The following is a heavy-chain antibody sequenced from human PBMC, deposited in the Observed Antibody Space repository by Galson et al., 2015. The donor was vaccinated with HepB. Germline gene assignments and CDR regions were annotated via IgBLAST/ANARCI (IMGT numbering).Heavy chain of an antibody. V-gene: IGHV3-21*01. CDR1: GFTFSSYS. D-gene: IGHD3-10*01. J-gene: IGHJ5*02. CDR2: ISSSSSYI. CDR3: ARLNDLVARGSGFDP. Sequence: SLRLSCAASGFTFSSYSMNWVRQAPGKGLEWVSSISSSSSYIYYADSVKGRFTISRDNAKNSLYLQMNSLRAEDTAVYYCARLNDLVARGSGFDPWGQGTLVTVSS.